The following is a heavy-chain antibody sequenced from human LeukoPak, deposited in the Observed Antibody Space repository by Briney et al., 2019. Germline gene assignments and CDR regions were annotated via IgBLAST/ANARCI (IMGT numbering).Heavy chain of an antibody. CDR2: ISSDGSST. J-gene: IGHJ4*02. V-gene: IGHV3-74*01. CDR1: GFTFSSYW. CDR3: ARDLGHAFDY. Sequence: PGGSLRLSCTASGFTFSSYWMHWVRQAPGKGLVLVSPISSDGSSTSYADSVKGRFTISRDNAKNTMYLQMNSLRAEDTAVYYCARDLGHAFDYWGQGTLVTVSS. D-gene: IGHD3/OR15-3a*01.